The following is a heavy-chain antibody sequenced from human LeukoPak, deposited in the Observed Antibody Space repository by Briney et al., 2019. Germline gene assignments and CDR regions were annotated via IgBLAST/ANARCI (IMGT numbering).Heavy chain of an antibody. CDR1: GFTFSSYE. J-gene: IGHJ4*02. Sequence: GGSLRLSCAASGFTFSSYEMNWVRQAPGKGLEWVSYISSSGSTIYYADSVKGRFTISRDNAKNSLYLQMDSLRAEDTAFYYCARGLMGGYPRFDYWGQGALVTVSS. CDR2: ISSSGSTI. V-gene: IGHV3-48*03. CDR3: ARGLMGGYPRFDY. D-gene: IGHD3-22*01.